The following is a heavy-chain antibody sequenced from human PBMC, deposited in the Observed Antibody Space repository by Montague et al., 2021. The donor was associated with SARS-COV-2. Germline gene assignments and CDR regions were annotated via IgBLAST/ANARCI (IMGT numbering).Heavy chain of an antibody. Sequence: SETLSLTCTVSGGSISSSSYYWGWIRQPPGKGPEWIGCIYYSETTFYNPSLRSRVTMSVDTSKNQFSLRLSSVTAADTAVFYCARADAGDWYFDLWGRGTLVTVSS. CDR2: IYYSETT. V-gene: IGHV4-39*01. CDR3: ARADAGDWYFDL. D-gene: IGHD2-8*01. CDR1: GGSISSSSYY. J-gene: IGHJ2*01.